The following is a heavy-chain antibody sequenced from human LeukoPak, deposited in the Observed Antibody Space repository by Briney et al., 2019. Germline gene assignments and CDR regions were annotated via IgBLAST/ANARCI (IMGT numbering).Heavy chain of an antibody. D-gene: IGHD6-19*01. Sequence: PSETLSLTCTVSDDSITIYYWSWIRQPPGKGLEWIGYIYYSGSTNYNPSLKSRVTISVDTSKNQFSLKLSSVTAADTAVYYCARGGSGWPNWFDPWGQGTLVTVSS. CDR1: DDSITIYY. J-gene: IGHJ5*02. V-gene: IGHV4-59*01. CDR2: IYYSGST. CDR3: ARGGSGWPNWFDP.